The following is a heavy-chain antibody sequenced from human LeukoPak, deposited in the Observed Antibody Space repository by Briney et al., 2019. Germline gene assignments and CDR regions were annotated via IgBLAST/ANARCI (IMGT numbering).Heavy chain of an antibody. J-gene: IGHJ6*02. V-gene: IGHV4-59*01. Sequence: SETLSLTCSLSGDSFNSYYWSWIRQPPGKGLEWIGYIYYSGSTNYNPSLKSRVTISVDTSKNQFSLKLSSVTAADTAVYYCARDRGRPHYYGMDVWGQGTTVTVSS. D-gene: IGHD3-10*01. CDR2: IYYSGST. CDR1: GDSFNSYY. CDR3: ARDRGRPHYYGMDV.